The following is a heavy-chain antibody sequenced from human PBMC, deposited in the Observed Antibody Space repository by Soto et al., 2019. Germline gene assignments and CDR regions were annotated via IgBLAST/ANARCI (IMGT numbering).Heavy chain of an antibody. Sequence: ASVKVSCKASGYTFTGYYMHWVRQAPGQGLEWMGWINPNSGGTNYAQKFQGWVTITRDTSISTAYMELSRLRSDDTAVYYCARGRGYCSSTSCGGAAAGTEYYYYYGMDVWGQGTTVTVSS. V-gene: IGHV1-2*04. CDR3: ARGRGYCSSTSCGGAAAGTEYYYYYGMDV. J-gene: IGHJ6*02. CDR2: INPNSGGT. D-gene: IGHD2-2*01. CDR1: GYTFTGYY.